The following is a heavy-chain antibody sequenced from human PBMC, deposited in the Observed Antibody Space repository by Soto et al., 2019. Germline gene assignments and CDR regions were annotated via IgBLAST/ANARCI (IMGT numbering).Heavy chain of an antibody. J-gene: IGHJ6*02. CDR1: GYTFTSYG. V-gene: IGHV1-18*01. CDR2: ISAYNGNT. Sequence: QVQLVQIGAAVKKPGASVKVSCKASGYTFTSYGFSWVRQAPGQGLEWMGWISAYNGNTNYAQKLQGRVTMTTDTSTSTAYMELRSLRSDDTAVYYCASYHLNSYYYGMDVWGQGTTVTVSS. CDR3: ASYHLNSYYYGMDV.